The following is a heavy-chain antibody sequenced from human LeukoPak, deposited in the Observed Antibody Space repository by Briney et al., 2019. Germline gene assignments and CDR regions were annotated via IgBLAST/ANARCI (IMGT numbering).Heavy chain of an antibody. CDR2: IYTSGST. J-gene: IGHJ6*02. V-gene: IGHV4-4*07. CDR1: GGSIISYY. CDR3: ARGVVPAAQGGYYYYGMDV. D-gene: IGHD2-2*01. Sequence: SETLSLTCTVSGGSIISYYWSWIRQPAGRGREWIGRIYTSGSTNYNPSLKSRVTMSEDTSKNQFSLKLSSVTAADTAVYYCARGVVPAAQGGYYYYGMDVWGQGTTVTVSS.